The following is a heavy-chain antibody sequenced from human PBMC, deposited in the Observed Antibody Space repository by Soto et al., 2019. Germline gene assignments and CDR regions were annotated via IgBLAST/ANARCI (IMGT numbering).Heavy chain of an antibody. CDR3: VRAATTYIHDN. V-gene: IGHV3-72*01. J-gene: IGHJ4*02. CDR2: IRKKVNSYTT. Sequence: PGGSLRLSCAASGFTFSEHYMDWVRQIPGKGLEWVGRIRKKVNSYTTEYAASVKGRFTISRDDSKNSLYLQMNSLKIEDTAFYYCVRAATTYIHDNWGQGTLVTVSS. CDR1: GFTFSEHY. D-gene: IGHD4-17*01.